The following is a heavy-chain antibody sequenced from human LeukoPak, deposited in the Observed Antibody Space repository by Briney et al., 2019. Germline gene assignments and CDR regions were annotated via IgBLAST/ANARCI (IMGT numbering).Heavy chain of an antibody. V-gene: IGHV3-23*01. J-gene: IGHJ4*02. D-gene: IGHD3-22*01. Sequence: GGSLRLSCAASGFTFSSYAMSWVRQAPGKGLEWVSAISGSGGSTYYADSVKGRFTISRDNRKNTLYLQMNSLRAEDTAVYYCAKALLRITMIVVVGPRKYYFDYWGQGTLITVSS. CDR3: AKALLRITMIVVVGPRKYYFDY. CDR2: ISGSGGST. CDR1: GFTFSSYA.